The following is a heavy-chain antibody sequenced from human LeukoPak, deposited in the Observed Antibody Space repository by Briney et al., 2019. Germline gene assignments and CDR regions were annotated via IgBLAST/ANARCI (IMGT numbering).Heavy chain of an antibody. D-gene: IGHD4-17*01. CDR3: ARDLESDEGDYGDVLPGY. CDR2: ISVKHGTT. CDR1: GYTFSKFV. J-gene: IGHJ4*02. V-gene: IGHV1-18*01. Sequence: ASVKVSCKTSGYTFSKFVITWVRQAPGQGLESMGWISVKHGTTHYVDKFHDRLTLTTDTSTRTASMELKSLTSDDTAVYYCARDLESDEGDYGDVLPGYWGQGTLVTVSS.